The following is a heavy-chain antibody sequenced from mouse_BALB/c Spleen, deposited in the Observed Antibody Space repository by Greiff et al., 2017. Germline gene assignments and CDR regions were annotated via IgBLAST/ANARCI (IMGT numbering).Heavy chain of an antibody. D-gene: IGHD1-1*01. J-gene: IGHJ1*01. V-gene: IGHV14-3*02. CDR2: IDPANGNT. CDR1: GFNIKDTY. CDR3: ARILRYYFDV. Sequence: VQLKESGAELVKPGASVKLSCTASGFNIKDTYMHWVKQRPEQGLEWIGRIDPANGNTKYDPKFQGKATITADTSSNTAYLQLSSLTSEDTAVYYCARILRYYFDVWGAGTTVTVSS.